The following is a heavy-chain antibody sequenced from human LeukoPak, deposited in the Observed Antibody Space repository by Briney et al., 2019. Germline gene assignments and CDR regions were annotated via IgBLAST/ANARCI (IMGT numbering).Heavy chain of an antibody. V-gene: IGHV4-38-2*01. CDR1: GYSISSGYY. D-gene: IGHD3-10*01. Sequence: PSEALSLTCAVSGYSISSGYYWGWIRQPPGKGLEWIGSIYHSGSTYYNPSLKSRVTISVDTSKNQFSLKLSSVTAADTAVYYCARRESDYYGSGRVDYWGQGTLVTVS. CDR3: ARRESDYYGSGRVDY. CDR2: IYHSGST. J-gene: IGHJ4*02.